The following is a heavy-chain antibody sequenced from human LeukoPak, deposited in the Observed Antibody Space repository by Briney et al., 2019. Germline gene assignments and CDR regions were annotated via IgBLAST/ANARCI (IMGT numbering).Heavy chain of an antibody. CDR2: INSDGSVT. CDR1: GFTFSSYW. J-gene: IGHJ4*02. Sequence: GGSLRLSCAASGFTFSSYWMHWVRHAPGKGLVWVSRINSDGSVTSYGDSVKGRFTVSRDSAKNALYLQMNSLRAEDTAVYYCTRILGGYSYYDFWGQGTLVTVSS. V-gene: IGHV3-74*01. D-gene: IGHD5-18*01. CDR3: TRILGGYSYYDF.